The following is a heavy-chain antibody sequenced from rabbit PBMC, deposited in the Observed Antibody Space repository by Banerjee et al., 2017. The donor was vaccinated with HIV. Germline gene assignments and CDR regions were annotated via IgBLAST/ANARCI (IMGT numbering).Heavy chain of an antibody. V-gene: IGHV1S45*01. J-gene: IGHJ3*01. CDR3: ARGGDWGIRLDL. D-gene: IGHD4-1*01. CDR2: IYGGSSGTP. CDR1: GFSFSSSYY. Sequence: QEQLEESGGDLVKPGASLTLTCTASGFSFSSSYYICWVRQAPGKGLEWIACIYGGSSGTPYYASWAKGRFTISKTSSTTVTLQMTSLTAADTATYFCARGGDWGIRLDLWGPGTLVTVS.